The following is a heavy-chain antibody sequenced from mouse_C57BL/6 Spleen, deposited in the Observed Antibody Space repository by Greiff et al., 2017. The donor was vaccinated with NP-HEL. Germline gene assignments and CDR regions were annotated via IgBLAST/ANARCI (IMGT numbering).Heavy chain of an antibody. Sequence: VQLVESGAELVKPGASVKISCKASGYAFSSYWMNWVKQRPGKGLEWIGQIYPGDGDTNYNGKFKGKATLTADKSSSTAYMQLSSLTSEDSAVYFCARSYYGSSYRAMDYWGQGTSVTVSS. D-gene: IGHD1-1*01. V-gene: IGHV1-80*01. CDR1: GYAFSSYW. CDR2: IYPGDGDT. CDR3: ARSYYGSSYRAMDY. J-gene: IGHJ4*01.